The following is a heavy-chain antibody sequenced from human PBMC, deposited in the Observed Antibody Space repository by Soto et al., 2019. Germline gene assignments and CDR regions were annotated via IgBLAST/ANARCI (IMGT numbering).Heavy chain of an antibody. CDR3: AREGQLGY. CDR2: ISGYNGNT. V-gene: IGHV1-18*01. Sequence: QVQLVQSGAEVKKPGASVKVSCKASGYTFTNYGFSWVRQAPGQGLEWMGWISGYNGNTNYAERLQGRVTMNTDTSTSTAYMELKSVRYYVTAGYYGAREGQLGYWGQGTPVTVSS. D-gene: IGHD6-6*01. J-gene: IGHJ4*02. CDR1: GYTFTNYG.